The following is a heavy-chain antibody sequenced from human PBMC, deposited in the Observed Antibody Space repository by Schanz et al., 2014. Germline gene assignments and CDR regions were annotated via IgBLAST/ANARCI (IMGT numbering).Heavy chain of an antibody. CDR3: VRDTDYHFDY. Sequence: EVQLVESGGGLVQPGGSLRLSCAASGFTFSNYDMHWVRQAIGKGLEWVSGIGPASDPYYAGSVKGRFTISRDNAKNALYLQMNSLSAEDTAVYYCVRDTDYHFDYWGQGTLVTVSS. CDR1: GFTFSNYD. CDR2: IGPASDP. D-gene: IGHD4-17*01. J-gene: IGHJ4*02. V-gene: IGHV3-13*05.